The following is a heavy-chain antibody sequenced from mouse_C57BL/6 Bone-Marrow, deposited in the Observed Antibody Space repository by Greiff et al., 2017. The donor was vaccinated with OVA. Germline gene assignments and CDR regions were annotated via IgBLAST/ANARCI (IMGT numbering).Heavy chain of an antibody. V-gene: IGHV5-17*01. CDR2: ISSGSSTT. J-gene: IGHJ4*01. Sequence: EVQRVESGGGLVKPGGSLKLSCAASGFTFSDYGMHWVRQAPEKGLEWVAYISSGSSTTYYADTVKGRFTISRDNAKNTLFLQMTSLRSEDTAMYYCARDEGCDSYAMDYWGQGTSVTVSS. CDR1: GFTFSDYG. CDR3: ARDEGCDSYAMDY.